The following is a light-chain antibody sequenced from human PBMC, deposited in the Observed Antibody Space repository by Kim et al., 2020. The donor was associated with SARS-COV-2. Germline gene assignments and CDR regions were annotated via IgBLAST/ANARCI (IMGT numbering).Light chain of an antibody. CDR3: SAWDISLNAVV. J-gene: IGLJ3*02. CDR1: NATVGRQG. V-gene: IGLV10-54*01. Sequence: RQTPALTCPGTNATVGRQGAAWLQQHPGHPPKLLSDRNNNRRSRLSQRFSASRSGNTASLLIPGLQSEDEADYYCSAWDISLNAVVFGGGPQLTVL. CDR2: RNN.